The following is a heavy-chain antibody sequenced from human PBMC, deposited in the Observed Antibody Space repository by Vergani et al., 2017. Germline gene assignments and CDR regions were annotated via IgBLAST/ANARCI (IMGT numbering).Heavy chain of an antibody. D-gene: IGHD3-3*01. CDR1: GGTFSSYA. CDR2: IIPILGTA. Sequence: QVQLVQSGAEVKKPGSSVKVSCKASGGTFSSYAISWVRQAPGQGLEWMGRIIPILGTANYAQKFQGRVTITAYESTSTAYMELSSLRSEDTAVYYCAREGRAIVGVVMGYYYYMDVWGKGTTVTVSS. V-gene: IGHV1-69*11. CDR3: AREGRAIVGVVMGYYYYMDV. J-gene: IGHJ6*03.